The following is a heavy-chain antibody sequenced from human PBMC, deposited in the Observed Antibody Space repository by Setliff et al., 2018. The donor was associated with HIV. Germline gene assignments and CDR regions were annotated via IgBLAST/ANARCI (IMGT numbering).Heavy chain of an antibody. CDR3: ARDYITIFGVVSPYYYGMYV. J-gene: IGHJ6*02. CDR2: ISAYNGNT. D-gene: IGHD3-3*01. V-gene: IGHV1-18*01. Sequence: ASVKVSCKASGYTFTSYGISWVRQAPGKGLEWMGWISAYNGNTNYAQKLQGRVTRTTDTSTSTAYMERRSLRSEDTAVYYCARDYITIFGVVSPYYYGMYVWGQGTTVTVSS. CDR1: GYTFTSYG.